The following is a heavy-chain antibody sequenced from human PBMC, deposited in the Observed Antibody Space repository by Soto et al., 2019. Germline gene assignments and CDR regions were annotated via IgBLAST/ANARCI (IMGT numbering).Heavy chain of an antibody. Sequence: QVQLPESGPGLVKPSGTLSLTCGVSGGSISSSDWWSWVRQPPGKELEWIGEIYYTGNTNYSPSLVSRVTMSVDKSKNQFSLNLTCVTAADTAVYYCVRRASGPFDVWGQGTMVTVSS. J-gene: IGHJ3*01. CDR3: VRRASGPFDV. V-gene: IGHV4-4*02. D-gene: IGHD2-8*02. CDR2: IYYTGNT. CDR1: GGSISSSDW.